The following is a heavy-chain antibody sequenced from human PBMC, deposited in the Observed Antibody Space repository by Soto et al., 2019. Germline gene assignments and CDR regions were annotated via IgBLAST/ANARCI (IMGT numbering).Heavy chain of an antibody. D-gene: IGHD2-2*02. CDR2: TGASGRTT. Sequence: GGSLRLSCAASGFTFNISAMTWVRQAPGKGLEWVSTTGASGRTTYYAHSVKGRFTVSRDNSKNTLDLQMSSLRAEDTSVYYCATVHNTSRSFDYWGQGTLVTVSS. V-gene: IGHV3-23*01. CDR3: ATVHNTSRSFDY. J-gene: IGHJ4*02. CDR1: GFTFNISA.